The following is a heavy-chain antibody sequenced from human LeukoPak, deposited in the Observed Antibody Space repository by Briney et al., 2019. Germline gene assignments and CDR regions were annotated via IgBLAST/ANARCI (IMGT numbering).Heavy chain of an antibody. D-gene: IGHD6-19*01. J-gene: IGHJ4*02. CDR2: INHSGST. CDR3: ARGRRRPRVPLYSSGWGDYFDY. CDR1: GGSFSGYY. V-gene: IGHV4-34*01. Sequence: SETLSLTCAVYGGSFSGYYWSWIRQPPGKGLEWIGEINHSGSTNYSPSLKSRVTISVDTSKNQFSLKLSSVTAADTAVYYCARGRRRPRVPLYSSGWGDYFDYWGQGTLVTVSS.